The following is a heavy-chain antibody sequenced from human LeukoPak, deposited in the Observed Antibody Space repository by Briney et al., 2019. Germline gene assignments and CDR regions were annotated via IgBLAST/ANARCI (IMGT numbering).Heavy chain of an antibody. CDR2: TRHTGGIP. D-gene: IGHD2-21*01. J-gene: IGHJ4*02. V-gene: IGHV4-34*01. Sequence: PSETLSLTCAVYAGAFSGNYRTFLLQTTGRALTSIEATRHTGGIPGYNPSLKGRASISVDSSKNQFSLKLTSVTAADTGVYYCARVPDFIARPCDSWGPGTLVTVSS. CDR3: ARVPDFIARPCDS. CDR1: AGAFSGNY.